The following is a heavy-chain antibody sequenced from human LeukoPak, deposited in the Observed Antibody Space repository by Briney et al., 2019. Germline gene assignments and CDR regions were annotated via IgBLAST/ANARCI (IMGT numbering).Heavy chain of an antibody. CDR1: GGSISSYY. CDR3: ARLPVYYYGMDV. V-gene: IGHV4-59*08. Sequence: SETLSLTCTVSGGSISSYYWSWIRQPPGKGLEWIGYIYYSGSTNYNPSLKSRVTISVDTSKNQFSLKLSSVTAADTAVYYCARLPVYYYGMDVWGQGTTVTVSS. CDR2: IYYSGST. J-gene: IGHJ6*02.